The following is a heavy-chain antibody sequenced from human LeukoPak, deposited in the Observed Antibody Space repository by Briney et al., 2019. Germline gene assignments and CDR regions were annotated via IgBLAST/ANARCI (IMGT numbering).Heavy chain of an antibody. CDR2: ISGSGAST. D-gene: IGHD2-21*02. CDR1: GVTFSTYA. J-gene: IGHJ4*02. CDR3: AIQLGSARNADCT. V-gene: IGHV3-23*01. Sequence: GGSMRLSCAASGVTFSTYAMSWVRQALGKGLEWVSAISGSGASTYYADSVKGRFTISRDNSKNTLYLQMNSLRAEETALYYGAIQLGSARNADCTGGPGDLVTVSS.